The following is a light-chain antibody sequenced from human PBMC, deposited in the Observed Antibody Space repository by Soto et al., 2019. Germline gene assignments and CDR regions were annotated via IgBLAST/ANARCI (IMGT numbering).Light chain of an antibody. CDR1: SSDVGGYNF. CDR2: EVT. V-gene: IGLV2-14*03. CDR3: SSYTTSSTLV. Sequence: SVLSQPASLSGSPGQSITIAFTGTSSDVGGYNFVSWFQQHPGKAPKLMIFEVTSRPSGVSNRFSGSKSGNTASLTISGLQPEDEADYYCSSYTTSSTLVFGTGTKVT. J-gene: IGLJ1*01.